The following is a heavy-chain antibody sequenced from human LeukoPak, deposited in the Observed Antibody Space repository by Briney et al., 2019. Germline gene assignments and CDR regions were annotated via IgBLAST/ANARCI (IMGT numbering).Heavy chain of an antibody. J-gene: IGHJ4*02. CDR3: ARAPPVDGFDY. V-gene: IGHV3-48*03. CDR1: GFTFSVFE. CDR2: ISSTGSWT. D-gene: IGHD3/OR15-3a*01. Sequence: PGGSLRLSCAASGFTFSVFEMNWVRQAPGKGLEWVSYISSTGSWTYYADSVKGRFTISRDNAKNSLYLQMNSLRAEDTAVYYCARAPPVDGFDYWGQGTLVTVSS.